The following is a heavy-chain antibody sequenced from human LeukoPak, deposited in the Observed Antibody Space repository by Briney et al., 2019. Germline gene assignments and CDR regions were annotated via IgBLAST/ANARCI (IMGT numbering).Heavy chain of an antibody. CDR2: ISGSGGST. CDR1: GFTFSSYT. CDR3: AKLLRRGLADY. Sequence: GGSLRLSCAASGFTFSSYTMTWVRQAPGKGLEWVSAISGSGGSTYYADSVKGRFTISRDNSKNTLYLQMNSLRAEDTAVYYCAKLLRRGLADYWGQGTLVTVSS. D-gene: IGHD3-16*01. V-gene: IGHV3-23*01. J-gene: IGHJ4*02.